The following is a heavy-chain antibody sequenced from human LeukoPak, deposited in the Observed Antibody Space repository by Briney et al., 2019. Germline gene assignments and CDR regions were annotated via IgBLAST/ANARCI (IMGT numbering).Heavy chain of an antibody. Sequence: GGSLRLSCAASGFTFSSHALSWVRQAPGKGLEWVSSLSGSGYNTYYADSVKGRFTISRGNSKNTVYLQMNSLRAEDTAVYYCAKDPYGTRYFDYWGQGNLVTVSS. CDR1: GFTFSSHA. D-gene: IGHD2-2*01. CDR2: LSGSGYNT. J-gene: IGHJ4*02. CDR3: AKDPYGTRYFDY. V-gene: IGHV3-23*01.